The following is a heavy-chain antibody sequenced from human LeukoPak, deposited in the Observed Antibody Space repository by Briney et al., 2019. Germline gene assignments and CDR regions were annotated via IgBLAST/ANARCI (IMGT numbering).Heavy chain of an antibody. V-gene: IGHV1-18*01. CDR3: ARDERGNAPRPQPFDY. CDR1: GYTFNNYG. J-gene: IGHJ4*02. D-gene: IGHD5-12*01. Sequence: ASVKVSCKASGYTFNNYGISWVRQAPRQALEWMGWISGDNGFTTYAQNLQGRVTMTTDTLTSTAYMELRSLTSNDTTVYFCARDERGNAPRPQPFDYWGQGTLVTVSS. CDR2: ISGDNGFT.